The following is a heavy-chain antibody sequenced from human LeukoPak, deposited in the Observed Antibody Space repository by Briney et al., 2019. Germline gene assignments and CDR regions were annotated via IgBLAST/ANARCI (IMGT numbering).Heavy chain of an antibody. J-gene: IGHJ6*03. CDR1: GGSISSYY. V-gene: IGHV4-59*08. CDR3: ARVRAYGSGSYYYYYYMDV. Sequence: SETLSLTCTVSGGSISSYYWSWIRQPPGKGLEWIGYIYYSGSTNYNPSLKSRVTISVDTSKNQFSLKLSSVTAADTAVYYCARVRAYGSGSYYYYYYMDVWGKGTTVTVSS. D-gene: IGHD3-10*01. CDR2: IYYSGST.